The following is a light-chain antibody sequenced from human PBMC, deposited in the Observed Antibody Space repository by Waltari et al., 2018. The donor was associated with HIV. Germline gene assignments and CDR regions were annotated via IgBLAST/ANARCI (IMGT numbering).Light chain of an antibody. CDR2: DAS. J-gene: IGKJ1*01. V-gene: IGKV3-11*01. Sequence: EIVLTQSPATLSLSPGESATLSCRASQSVSTYLAWYQQKPGQAPRLLIYDASNRATGIPARFSGSGSGTDFTLTISSLEPEDFAVYYCQLRSNWPPTLTFGQGTKVEIK. CDR1: QSVSTY. CDR3: QLRSNWPPTLT.